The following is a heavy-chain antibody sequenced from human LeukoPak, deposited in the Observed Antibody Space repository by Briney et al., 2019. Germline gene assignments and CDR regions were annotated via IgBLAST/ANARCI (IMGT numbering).Heavy chain of an antibody. Sequence: PGTSLRLSCAASGFTFTDFWMGWVRQAPGKGLEWVADIKQDGSKAYYVDSVKGRFTISRDNAKNSLYLQMDNLGVDDTAIYYCARDEGYGFDYWGQGTLLTVSS. CDR2: IKQDGSKA. CDR1: GFTFTDFW. CDR3: ARDEGYGFDY. D-gene: IGHD5-18*01. V-gene: IGHV3-7*04. J-gene: IGHJ4*02.